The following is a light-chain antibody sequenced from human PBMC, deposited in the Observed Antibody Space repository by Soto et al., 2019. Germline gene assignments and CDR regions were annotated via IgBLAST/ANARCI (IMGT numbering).Light chain of an antibody. Sequence: DIQITQPPSTLSASVADRVTITCRASQSISSWLAWYQQKPGKAPKLLIYDASSLESGVPSRFSGSGSGTEFTLTISSLQPDDFATYYCQHYNSYSEAFGQGTKVDIK. CDR3: QHYNSYSEA. J-gene: IGKJ1*01. CDR2: DAS. CDR1: QSISSW. V-gene: IGKV1-5*01.